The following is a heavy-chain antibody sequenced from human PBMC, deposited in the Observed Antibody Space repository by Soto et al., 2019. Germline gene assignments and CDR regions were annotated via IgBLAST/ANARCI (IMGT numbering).Heavy chain of an antibody. Sequence: PGGSLSLSCAASGFNFSSYGMHWVRQAPGKGLEWVAVIWYDGSNKYYADSVKGRFTISRDNSKNTLYLQMNSLRAEDTAVYYCARDTGGMDIWGQGTTVTVSS. CDR2: IWYDGSNK. CDR1: GFNFSSYG. V-gene: IGHV3-33*01. J-gene: IGHJ6*02. CDR3: ARDTGGMDI.